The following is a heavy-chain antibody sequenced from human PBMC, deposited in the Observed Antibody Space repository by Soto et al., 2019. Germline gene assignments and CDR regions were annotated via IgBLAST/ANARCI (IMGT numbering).Heavy chain of an antibody. CDR2: ISATGSNT. Sequence: PGGSLRLSCAASGFTFGTYAMSWVRQAPGKGLEWVSGISATGSNTYYADSVKGRFTISRQNSGNMLSLQMHSLRAEDSAIYYCARDSLYSVGLHAYWGQGTQVTVSS. V-gene: IGHV3-23*01. CDR3: ARDSLYSVGLHAY. CDR1: GFTFGTYA. J-gene: IGHJ4*02. D-gene: IGHD6-19*01.